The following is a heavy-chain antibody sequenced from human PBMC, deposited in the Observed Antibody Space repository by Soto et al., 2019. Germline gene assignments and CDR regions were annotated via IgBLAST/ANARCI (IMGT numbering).Heavy chain of an antibody. D-gene: IGHD5-18*01. CDR2: IYYTVYT. Sequence: KTSETLSLTCSVSGGPISSSSYYWGWIRQAPGKGLEWLATIYYTVYTYHNPSLKSHVTISVDTSKDQFSLELTSVTAADTALYYCARSAIATHWFFDLRGRGTLVT. J-gene: IGHJ2*01. V-gene: IGHV4-39*01. CDR3: ARSAIATHWFFDL. CDR1: GGPISSSSYY.